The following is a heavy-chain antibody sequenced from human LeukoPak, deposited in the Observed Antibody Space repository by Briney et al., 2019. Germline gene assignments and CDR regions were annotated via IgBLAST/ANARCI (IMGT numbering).Heavy chain of an antibody. CDR2: VNSDGSTT. CDR1: GFPFSSYW. CDR3: AKEGAAITMIVFDY. V-gene: IGHV3-74*01. D-gene: IGHD3-22*01. J-gene: IGHJ4*02. Sequence: PGGSLRLSCAASGFPFSSYWMHWVRQAPGKGLEWVSRVNSDGSTTTYADSVKGRFTISRDNAKNTLYLQMNSLRVEDTAVYYCAKEGAAITMIVFDYWGQGTLVTVSS.